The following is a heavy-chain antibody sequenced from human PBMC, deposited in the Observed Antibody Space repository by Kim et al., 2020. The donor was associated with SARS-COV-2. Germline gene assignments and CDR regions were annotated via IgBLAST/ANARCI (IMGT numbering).Heavy chain of an antibody. J-gene: IGHJ6*02. CDR1: GFTFSDHD. V-gene: IGHV3-11*04. D-gene: IGHD2-2*01. Sequence: GGSLRLSCRASGFTFSDHDMTWIRQAAGKGLECISHINDRGSNVYYADSVKGRFTISRDNADKSLYLQMDGLRAEDTAVYYCARDRQPSNYTGLDVGGQG. CDR2: INDRGSNV. CDR3: ARDRQPSNYTGLDV.